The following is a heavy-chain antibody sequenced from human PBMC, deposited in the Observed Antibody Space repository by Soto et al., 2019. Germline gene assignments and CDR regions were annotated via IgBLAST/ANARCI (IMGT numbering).Heavy chain of an antibody. J-gene: IGHJ6*02. CDR2: IIPSGGST. Sequence: QVQLVQSGAEVKKPGASVKVSCKASGYTFTSYYMHWVRQAPGQGLEWMGIIIPSGGSTSYAQKFQGRVTMTRDTSTSTVYMELSSLRSEDTAVYYCARVGSSSRDYYYYYGMDVWGQGTTVTVSS. CDR1: GYTFTSYY. V-gene: IGHV1-46*01. CDR3: ARVGSSSRDYYYYYGMDV. D-gene: IGHD6-13*01.